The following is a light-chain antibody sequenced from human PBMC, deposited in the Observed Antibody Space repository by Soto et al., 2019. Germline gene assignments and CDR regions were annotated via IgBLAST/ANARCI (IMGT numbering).Light chain of an antibody. CDR2: TAS. J-gene: IGKJ2*01. CDR3: QHYDSSSGHT. V-gene: IGKV3-20*01. Sequence: EVVLTQSPATLSLSPGERATLSCRASQTIRSNFLTWYQQKPGQAPRLLIYTASTRVAGIPDRFSGSGSGTNFTLTISRLEPEDFAVYYCQHYDSSSGHTFCQGTKLQIK. CDR1: QTIRSNF.